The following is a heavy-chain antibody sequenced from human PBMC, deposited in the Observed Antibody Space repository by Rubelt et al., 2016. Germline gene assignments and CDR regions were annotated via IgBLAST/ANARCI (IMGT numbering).Heavy chain of an antibody. V-gene: IGHV3-30*04. J-gene: IGHJ4*02. CDR2: ISYDGSNK. CDR1: TFSSYA. Sequence: TFSSYAMHWVRQAPGKGLEWVAVISYDGSNKYYADSVKGRFTISRDDSKNTLYLQMNSLRAEDTAVYYCARGGLGVVVPAASDYWGQGTLVTVSS. CDR3: ARGGLGVVVPAASDY. D-gene: IGHD2-2*01.